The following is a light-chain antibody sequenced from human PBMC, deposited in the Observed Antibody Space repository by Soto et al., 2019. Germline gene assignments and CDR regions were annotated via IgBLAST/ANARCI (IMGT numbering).Light chain of an antibody. CDR1: QSVLYSAKNKNF. CDR2: WAP. Sequence: DIVMTQSPDSLAVSLGERATIHCKSSQSVLYSAKNKNFLTWYQQKPGQPPKLLIYWAPTRESGVPDRFTGGGSGTDFTLTINSLQAEDVAVYYCQQHYITPIPFGQGTRLEIK. V-gene: IGKV4-1*01. J-gene: IGKJ5*01. CDR3: QQHYITPIP.